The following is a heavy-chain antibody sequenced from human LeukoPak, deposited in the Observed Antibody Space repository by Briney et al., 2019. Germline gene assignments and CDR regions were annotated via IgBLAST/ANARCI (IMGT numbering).Heavy chain of an antibody. J-gene: IGHJ4*02. V-gene: IGHV3-11*06. CDR1: GFTFSDYY. CDR3: GRDRVGGRGYSLDY. D-gene: IGHD5-18*01. CDR2: VSSSGSYM. Sequence: GGSLRLSCAASGFTFSDYYMSWIRQAPGKGLEWVSYVSSSGSYMSYADPVKGRFTVSRDNAKNSLYLQMNNLRAEDTALYYCGRDRVGGRGYSLDYLGQGTLVTVSS.